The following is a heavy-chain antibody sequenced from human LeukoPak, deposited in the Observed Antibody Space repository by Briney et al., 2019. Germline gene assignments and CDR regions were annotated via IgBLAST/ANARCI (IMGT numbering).Heavy chain of an antibody. CDR2: IKQDGSEK. V-gene: IGHV3-7*01. D-gene: IGHD6-25*01. CDR3: ARMNRGSGDY. CDR1: EITFSSYW. J-gene: IGHJ4*02. Sequence: GGSLRLSCAASEITFSSYWMSWVRQAPGKGLEWVASIKQDGSEKYYVDSVKGRFTISRDNAKNSLYLQMNSLRPEDTAVYYCARMNRGSGDYWGQGTLVTVSS.